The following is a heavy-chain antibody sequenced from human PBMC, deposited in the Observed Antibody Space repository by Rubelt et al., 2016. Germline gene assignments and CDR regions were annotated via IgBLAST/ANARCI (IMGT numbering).Heavy chain of an antibody. Sequence: ASGFVFSSYAMSWVRQAPGKGLEWVSLISGSGDTTYYADSVKGRFTISRDNSKNTLYLQLNSLRAEVTAVYYCAKGGGYSYGYIPSWGQGILVTVSS. J-gene: IGHJ5*02. CDR3: AKGGGYSYGYIPS. D-gene: IGHD5-18*01. CDR2: ISGSGDTT. V-gene: IGHV3-23*01. CDR1: GFVFSSYA.